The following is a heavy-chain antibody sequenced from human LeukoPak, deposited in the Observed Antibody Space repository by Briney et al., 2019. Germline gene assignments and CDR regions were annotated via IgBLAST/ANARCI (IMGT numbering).Heavy chain of an antibody. CDR2: IYYRGST. Sequence: PSETLSLTCTVSGGSISSSPYYWGWIRQPPGKGLEWIGTIYYRGSTYSNPSLNSRVTISLDTSKNQFSLRLRSVTAADTALYYCARHYLSDGILSTFDPWGQGPLVTVSS. V-gene: IGHV4-39*01. D-gene: IGHD2-2*01. CDR1: GGSISSSPYY. CDR3: ARHYLSDGILSTFDP. J-gene: IGHJ5*02.